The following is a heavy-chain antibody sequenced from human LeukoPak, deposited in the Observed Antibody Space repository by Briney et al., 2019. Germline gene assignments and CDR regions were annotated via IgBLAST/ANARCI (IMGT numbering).Heavy chain of an antibody. D-gene: IGHD6-19*01. CDR1: GFTFSSYA. CDR3: ARFSGWPSSPFDY. J-gene: IGHJ4*02. V-gene: IGHV3-23*01. Sequence: GGSLRLTCAASGFTFSSYAMSWVRQAPGKGLEWVSAISGSGGSTYYADSVKGRFTISRDNSKNTLYLQMNSLRAEDTAVYYCARFSGWPSSPFDYWGQGTLVTVSS. CDR2: ISGSGGST.